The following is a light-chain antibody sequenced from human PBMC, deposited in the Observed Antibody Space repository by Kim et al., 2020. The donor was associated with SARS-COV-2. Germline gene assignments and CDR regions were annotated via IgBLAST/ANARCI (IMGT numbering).Light chain of an antibody. V-gene: IGKV1-17*03. CDR3: LQHLSYPYT. Sequence: DIQMTQSPSAMSASVGDRVTITCRASQAIGDYLAWFQQKPGKVPQRLIYAASILQSGVPSRFSGSGSGAEFTLTISSLQPKDFATYYCLQHLSYPYTFGQGTKLEI. J-gene: IGKJ2*01. CDR2: AAS. CDR1: QAIGDY.